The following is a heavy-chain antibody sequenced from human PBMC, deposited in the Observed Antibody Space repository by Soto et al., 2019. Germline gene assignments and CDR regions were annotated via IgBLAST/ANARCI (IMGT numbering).Heavy chain of an antibody. D-gene: IGHD4-17*01. CDR2: ISAYNGNT. Sequence: GASVKVSCKASGYTFTSYGISWVRQAPGQGLEWMGWISAYNGNTNYAQKLQGRVTMTTDTSTSTAYMELRSLRSDDTAVYYCAREGYGDYVVAYGMDVWGQGTTVTVS. CDR3: AREGYGDYVVAYGMDV. J-gene: IGHJ6*02. V-gene: IGHV1-18*01. CDR1: GYTFTSYG.